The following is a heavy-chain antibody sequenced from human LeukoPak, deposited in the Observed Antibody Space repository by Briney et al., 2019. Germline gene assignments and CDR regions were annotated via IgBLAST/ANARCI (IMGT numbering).Heavy chain of an antibody. CDR1: GGSISSYY. V-gene: IGHV4-4*07. CDR3: ARVGYRSGGSCYVFDY. J-gene: IGHJ4*02. Sequence: SETLSLTCTVSGGSISSYYWSWIRQPAGKGLEWIGRIYTSGSTNYNPSLKSRVTMSVDTSKNQFSLKLSSVTAADTAVYYCARVGYRSGGSCYVFDYWGQGTLVTVSS. D-gene: IGHD2-15*01. CDR2: IYTSGST.